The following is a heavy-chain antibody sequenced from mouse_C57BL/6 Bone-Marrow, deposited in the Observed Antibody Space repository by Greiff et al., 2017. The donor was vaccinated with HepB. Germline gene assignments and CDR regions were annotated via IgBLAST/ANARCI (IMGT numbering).Heavy chain of an antibody. CDR1: GFTFSDAW. CDR3: TRHSGNYGWFAY. V-gene: IGHV6-6*01. D-gene: IGHD2-1*01. J-gene: IGHJ3*01. CDR2: IRNKANNHAT. Sequence: EVQLVESGGGLVQPGGSMKLSCAASGFTFSDAWMDWVRQSPEKGLEWVAEIRNKANNHATYYAESVKGRFTISRDDSKSSVYLQMNSLRAEDTGIYYCTRHSGNYGWFAYWGQGTLVTVSA.